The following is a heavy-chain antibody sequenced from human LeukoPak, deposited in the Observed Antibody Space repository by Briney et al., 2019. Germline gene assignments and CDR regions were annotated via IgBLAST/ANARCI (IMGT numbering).Heavy chain of an antibody. J-gene: IGHJ4*02. Sequence: SVKVSCKASGGTFSSYAISWVRQAPGQGLEWMGGIIPIFGTANYAQKFQGRVTITADESTSTAYMELSSLRSEDTAVYYCARSPDPRYCGGDCYSGKDYWGQGTLVTVSS. D-gene: IGHD2-21*01. CDR1: GGTFSSYA. V-gene: IGHV1-69*13. CDR2: IIPIFGTA. CDR3: ARSPDPRYCGGDCYSGKDY.